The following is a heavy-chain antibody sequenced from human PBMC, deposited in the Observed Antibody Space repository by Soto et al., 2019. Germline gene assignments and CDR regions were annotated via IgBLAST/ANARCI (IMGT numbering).Heavy chain of an antibody. V-gene: IGHV1-18*01. D-gene: IGHD2-21*01. CDR3: ARDGPTIVAKDAFDI. Sequence: QGQLVQSGVEVKKPGASVKVSCKSSGYTFTTYGISWVRQAPGQGLEWMGWISGYKNNTDYAQKFQGRVTMTTDTSTTKAYMDLGSLGSDGTAMYYCARDGPTIVAKDAFDIWGQGTMVTVSS. CDR1: GYTFTTYG. CDR2: ISGYKNNT. J-gene: IGHJ3*02.